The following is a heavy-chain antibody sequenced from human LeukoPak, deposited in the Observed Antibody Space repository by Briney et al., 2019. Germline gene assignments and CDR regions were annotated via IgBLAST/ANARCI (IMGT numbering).Heavy chain of an antibody. CDR3: ARGRYYYYMDV. CDR2: IYYSGST. CDR1: GGSISSYY. Sequence: PSETLSLTCTVSGGSISSYYWSWIRQPPGKGLEWIGYIYYSGSTSYNPSLKSRVTISVDTSKNQFSLKLSSVTAADTAVYYCARGRYYYYMDVWGKGTTVTVSS. J-gene: IGHJ6*03. V-gene: IGHV4-59*01.